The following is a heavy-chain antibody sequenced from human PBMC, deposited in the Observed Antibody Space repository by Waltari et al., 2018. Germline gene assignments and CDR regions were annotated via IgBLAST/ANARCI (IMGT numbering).Heavy chain of an antibody. J-gene: IGHJ4*02. V-gene: IGHV3-53*01. D-gene: IGHD4-17*01. CDR3: ARGIWDGSGHNYGIFYFDQ. Sequence: EVQLLESGGGLVQPGGSLRISCAASGFTVITNYMSWVRLAPGKGLEWVSVIYSGGTTYSADSVKGRFTISRDTSKNTVYLQMNNLRTEDTAVYYCARGIWDGSGHNYGIFYFDQWGQGTLATVSS. CDR2: IYSGGTT. CDR1: GFTVITNY.